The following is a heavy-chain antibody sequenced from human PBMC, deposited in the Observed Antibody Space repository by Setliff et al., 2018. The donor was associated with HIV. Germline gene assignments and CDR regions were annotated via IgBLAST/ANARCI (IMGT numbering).Heavy chain of an antibody. CDR2: FYNSGSN. J-gene: IGHJ4*02. Sequence: SETLSLTCSVSGGSISSRSPYYWGWVRQPPGKGLEWIGSFYNSGSNYYNPSLKSRVTISVDTSNNQFSLKLSSVTATDTAVYYCARSLRYFDWSLHYWGQGMLVTVSS. CDR1: GGSISSRSPYY. D-gene: IGHD3-9*01. CDR3: ARSLRYFDWSLHY. V-gene: IGHV4-39*01.